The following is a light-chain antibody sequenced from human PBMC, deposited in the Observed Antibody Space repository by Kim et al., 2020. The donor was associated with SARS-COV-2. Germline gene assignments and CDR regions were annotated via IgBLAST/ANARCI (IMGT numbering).Light chain of an antibody. CDR3: QVWDSGSDHVV. J-gene: IGLJ3*02. CDR1: DIETKS. Sequence: APGQTARSTGGGNDIETKSGHWYQQKPGPAPVQVIHYDRDRPSGIPERFSGSNSGDTATLTITRVEAGDEADYYCQVWDSGSDHVVYGGGTSLTVL. V-gene: IGLV3-21*04. CDR2: YDR.